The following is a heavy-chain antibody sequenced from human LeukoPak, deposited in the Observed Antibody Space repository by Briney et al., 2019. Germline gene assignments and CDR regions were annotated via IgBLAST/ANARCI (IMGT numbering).Heavy chain of an antibody. CDR1: GGTFSSYA. J-gene: IGHJ4*02. CDR2: IIPILGIA. V-gene: IGHV1-69*04. Sequence: ASVKVSCKASGGTFSSYAISWVRQAPGQGLEWMGRIIPILGIANYAQKFQGRVTITADKSTSTAYMELSSLRSEDTAVYYCARDLPQNDYYDSSGYLDYWGQGTLVTVSS. D-gene: IGHD3-22*01. CDR3: ARDLPQNDYYDSSGYLDY.